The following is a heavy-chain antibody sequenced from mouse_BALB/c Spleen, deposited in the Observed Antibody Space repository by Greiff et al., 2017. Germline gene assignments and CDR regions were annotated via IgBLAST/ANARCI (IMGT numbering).Heavy chain of an antibody. Sequence: EVHLVESGGGLVQPKGSLKLSCAASGFTFNTYAMNWVRQAPGKGLEWVARIRSKSNNYATYYADSVKDRFTISRDDSQSMLYLQMNNLKTEDTAMYYCVRQPFAYWGQGTLVTVSA. CDR3: VRQPFAY. CDR1: GFTFNTYA. J-gene: IGHJ3*01. V-gene: IGHV10-1*02. D-gene: IGHD6-1*01. CDR2: IRSKSNNYAT.